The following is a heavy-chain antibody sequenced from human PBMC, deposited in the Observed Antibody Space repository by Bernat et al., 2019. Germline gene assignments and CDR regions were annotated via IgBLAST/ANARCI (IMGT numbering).Heavy chain of an antibody. CDR1: GGSISSNTYY. V-gene: IGHV4-39*01. CDR3: ARHPRYDFRGGHYSGPFDY. J-gene: IGHJ4*02. Sequence: QLQLQESGPGLVKPSETLSLTCPVSGGSISSNTYYWDWIRQLPGKGLEWIGSINYSGSTSYNPSLKSRVTMSVDTSKNQFSLKLSSVTAADTAVYYCARHPRYDFRGGHYSGPFDYWGQGTLVTVSS. D-gene: IGHD3-3*01. CDR2: INYSGST.